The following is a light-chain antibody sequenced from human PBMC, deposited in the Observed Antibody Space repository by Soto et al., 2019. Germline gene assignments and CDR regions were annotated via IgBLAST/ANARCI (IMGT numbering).Light chain of an antibody. CDR1: QSVSSN. V-gene: IGKV3-20*01. J-gene: IGKJ5*01. CDR3: QQYDNSPIT. CDR2: GAS. Sequence: EVVMTQSPATLSVSPGERATFSCRASQSVSSNLAWYQQKPGQAPRLLIYGASSRATGIPDRFSGTGSETDFTLTISRLEPEDFAVYYCQQYDNSPITFGQGTRLENK.